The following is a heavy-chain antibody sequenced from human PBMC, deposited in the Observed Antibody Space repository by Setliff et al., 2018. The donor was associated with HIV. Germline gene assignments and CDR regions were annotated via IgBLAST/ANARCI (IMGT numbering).Heavy chain of an antibody. V-gene: IGHV4-59*01. CDR2: IYYSGST. J-gene: IGHJ4*02. CDR3: ARGTWIQLSALALFDY. Sequence: PSETLSLTCTVSGGSISSYYWSWIRQPPGKGLEWIGYIYYSGSTNYNPSLKSRVTISVDTSKNQFSLKLSSVTAADTAVYYCARGTWIQLSALALFDYWGQGTLVTVSS. D-gene: IGHD5-18*01. CDR1: GGSISSYY.